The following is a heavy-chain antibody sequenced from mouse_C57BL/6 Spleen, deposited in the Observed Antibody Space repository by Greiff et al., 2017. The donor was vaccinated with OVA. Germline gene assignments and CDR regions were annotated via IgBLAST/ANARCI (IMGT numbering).Heavy chain of an antibody. CDR2: IDPSDSYT. J-gene: IGHJ3*01. D-gene: IGHD3-2*02. Sequence: VQLQQPGAELVKPGASVKLSCKASGYTFTSYWMQWVKQRPGQGLEWIGDIDPSDSYTNYNKKFNGKATLTVDTASSTAYMQLSSLTSEDSAVYDCAIPGQLRLRFAYWGQGTLVTVSA. V-gene: IGHV1-50*01. CDR3: AIPGQLRLRFAY. CDR1: GYTFTSYW.